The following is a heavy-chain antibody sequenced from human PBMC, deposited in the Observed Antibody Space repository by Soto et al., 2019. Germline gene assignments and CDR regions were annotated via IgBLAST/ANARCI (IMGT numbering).Heavy chain of an antibody. D-gene: IGHD6-13*01. CDR3: ARAGSSSWDGKNYYYYYGMDG. V-gene: IGHV4-34*01. Sequence: SGTLSLTCAVYGGSFSGYYWSWIRQPPGKGLEWIGEINHSGSTNYNPSLKSRVTISVDTSKNQFSLKLSSVTAADTAVYYCARAGSSSWDGKNYYYYYGMDGWGQGTTVTVAS. CDR1: GGSFSGYY. J-gene: IGHJ6*02. CDR2: INHSGST.